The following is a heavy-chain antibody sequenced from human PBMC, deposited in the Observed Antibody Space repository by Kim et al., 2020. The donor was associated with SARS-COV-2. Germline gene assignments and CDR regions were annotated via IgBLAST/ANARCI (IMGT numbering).Heavy chain of an antibody. Sequence: GGSLRLSCVGSGFTFGNYWMTWVRQAPGKRLEWVANIRQDGSDKYYLESVRGRFTISREDGRNSLHLQMNSLRVEDTAAYFCARDRRAYAMTSIPGGWGR. J-gene: IGHJ2*01. V-gene: IGHV3-7*03. CDR3: ARDRRAYAMTSIPGG. CDR1: GFTFGNYW. D-gene: IGHD2-2*01. CDR2: IRQDGSDK.